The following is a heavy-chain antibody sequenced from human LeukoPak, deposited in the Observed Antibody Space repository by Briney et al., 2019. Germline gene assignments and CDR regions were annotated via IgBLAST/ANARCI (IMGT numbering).Heavy chain of an antibody. D-gene: IGHD2-2*01. V-gene: IGHV1-46*01. CDR1: GYTFTSYY. J-gene: IGHJ3*02. Sequence: ASVKVSCKASGYTFTSYYMHWVRQAPGQGLEWMGIINPSGGSTSYAQKFQGRVTMTRDTSTSAVYMELSSLRSEDTAVYYCARAMLNDAFDIWGQGTMVTVSS. CDR3: ARAMLNDAFDI. CDR2: INPSGGST.